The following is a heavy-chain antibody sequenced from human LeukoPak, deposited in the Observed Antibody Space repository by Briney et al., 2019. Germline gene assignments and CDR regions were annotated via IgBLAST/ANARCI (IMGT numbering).Heavy chain of an antibody. D-gene: IGHD3-22*01. CDR3: ARDYYDSSGYSGAFDI. Sequence: GGSLRLSCAASGFTFSSYWMSWVRQAPGKGLEWVSSISSSSSYIYYADSVKGRFTISRDNAKNSLYLQMNSLRAEDTAVYYCARDYYDSSGYSGAFDIWGQGTMVTVSS. V-gene: IGHV3-21*01. CDR1: GFTFSSYW. J-gene: IGHJ3*02. CDR2: ISSSSSYI.